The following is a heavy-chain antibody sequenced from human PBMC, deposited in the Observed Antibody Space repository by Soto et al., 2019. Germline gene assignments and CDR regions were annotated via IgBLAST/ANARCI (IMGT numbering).Heavy chain of an antibody. CDR2: IGTAGDT. V-gene: IGHV3-13*01. Sequence: GGSLRLSCAASGFTFSSYDMHWVRQATGKGLEWVSAIGTAGDTYYPGSVKGRFTISRENAKNSLYLQMNSLRAGDTAVYYCARRSITMVRGAVEYYFDYWGQGTLVTVSS. J-gene: IGHJ4*02. CDR1: GFTFSSYD. CDR3: ARRSITMVRGAVEYYFDY. D-gene: IGHD3-10*01.